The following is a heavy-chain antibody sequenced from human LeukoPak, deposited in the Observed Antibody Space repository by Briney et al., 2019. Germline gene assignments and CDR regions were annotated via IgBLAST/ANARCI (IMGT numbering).Heavy chain of an antibody. V-gene: IGHV3-74*01. J-gene: IGHJ4*02. CDR2: INTDGSTT. CDR3: ARVDGSGSHFDY. CDR1: GFTLSSHW. D-gene: IGHD3-10*01. Sequence: GGSLRLSCAASGFTLSSHWMHWVRQGSGKGLVWVSRINTDGSTTTYADSVKGRFTISRDNTKNTLYLQMSSLRAEDTAVYYCARVDGSGSHFDYWGQGILVTVSS.